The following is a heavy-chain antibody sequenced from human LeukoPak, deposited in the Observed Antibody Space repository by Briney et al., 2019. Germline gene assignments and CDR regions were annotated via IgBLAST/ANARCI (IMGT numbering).Heavy chain of an antibody. Sequence: GGSLRLSCAASGFTFSSYAMHWVRQAPGKGLEWVAVISYDGSNKYYADSVKGRFTISRDNSKNTLYLQMNSLRAEDTAVYYCAREPVGATAFDIWGQGTMVTVSS. CDR3: AREPVGATAFDI. D-gene: IGHD1-26*01. J-gene: IGHJ3*02. CDR1: GFTFSSYA. V-gene: IGHV3-30-3*01. CDR2: ISYDGSNK.